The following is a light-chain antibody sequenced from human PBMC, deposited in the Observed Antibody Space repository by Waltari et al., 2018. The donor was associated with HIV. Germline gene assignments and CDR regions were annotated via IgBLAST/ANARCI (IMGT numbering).Light chain of an antibody. CDR2: EVS. Sequence: QSALTPPPSAYGSAGQSVPLSCTGTTSGVGCYNYVPWYQQAPGQAPKLMIFEVSKRTSGVPDRFSVSKSGNTASLTVSGLQAEDEADYFCSSYAGSNNWVFGGGTKLTVL. J-gene: IGLJ2*01. CDR3: SSYAGSNNWV. V-gene: IGLV2-8*01. CDR1: TSGVGCYNY.